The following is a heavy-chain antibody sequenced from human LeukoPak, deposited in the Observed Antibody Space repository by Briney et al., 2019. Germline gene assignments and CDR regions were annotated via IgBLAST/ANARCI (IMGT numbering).Heavy chain of an antibody. CDR3: ARQGRHVLFDY. CDR1: GFTFNIYW. V-gene: IGHV3-7*01. D-gene: IGHD3-10*02. J-gene: IGHJ4*02. CDR2: IKLGGGEK. Sequence: GGSLRLSCAASGFTFNIYWMSWVRQAPGKGLEWVANIKLGGGEKYYVDSVKGRFTISRDNAQNSLYLQMNSLGAEDTAVYYCARQGRHVLFDYWGQGTLVTVSS.